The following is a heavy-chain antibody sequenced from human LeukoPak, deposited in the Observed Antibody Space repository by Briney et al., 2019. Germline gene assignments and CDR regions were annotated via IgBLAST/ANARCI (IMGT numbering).Heavy chain of an antibody. CDR1: GDSISNFY. Sequence: SETLSLTCSVSGDSISNFYWSWIRQPPGKGLEWIGYIDYSGGTSYNPSLKSRVTISIDTSKNQFSLKLTSVTAADTAVYYCARQTGSGLFILPGGQGTLVTVSS. V-gene: IGHV4-59*08. CDR2: IDYSGGT. CDR3: ARQTGSGLFILP. D-gene: IGHD3/OR15-3a*01. J-gene: IGHJ4*02.